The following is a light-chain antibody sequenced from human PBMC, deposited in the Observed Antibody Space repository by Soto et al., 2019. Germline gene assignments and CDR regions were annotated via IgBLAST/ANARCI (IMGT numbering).Light chain of an antibody. CDR2: KAS. V-gene: IGKV1-5*03. J-gene: IGKJ5*01. Sequence: DIQMTQSPSSLSASVGDRVTISCRASQSVSTWLAWYQQKPGKDPKLLIYKASTLKSGVPSTFSGRGSGTEFTLTISSLQPDDLATYDCQHYNSYSEAFGLGKRLEI. CDR3: QHYNSYSEA. CDR1: QSVSTW.